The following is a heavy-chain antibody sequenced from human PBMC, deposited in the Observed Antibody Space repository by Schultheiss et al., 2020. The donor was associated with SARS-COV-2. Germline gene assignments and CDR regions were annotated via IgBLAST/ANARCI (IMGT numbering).Heavy chain of an antibody. CDR3: ARDGYSYGTFGY. D-gene: IGHD5-18*01. Sequence: SETLSLTCTVSGGSISSYYWSWIRQPPGKGLEWIGEIYHSGSTNYNPSLKSRVTVSVDTSKNQFSLKLRSVTPADTAVYFCARDGYSYGTFGYWGQGTLVTVSS. J-gene: IGHJ4*02. CDR2: IYHSGST. V-gene: IGHV4-59*01. CDR1: GGSISSYY.